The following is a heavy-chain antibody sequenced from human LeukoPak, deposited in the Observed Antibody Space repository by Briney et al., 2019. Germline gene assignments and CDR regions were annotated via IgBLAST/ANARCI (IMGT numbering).Heavy chain of an antibody. V-gene: IGHV3-23*01. CDR2: ISSSGGST. J-gene: IGHJ4*02. Sequence: GGTLRLSCAASGFTFSGFAMSWIRQAPGKGLEWVSRISSSGGSTYCADSVKGRFTMSRDNSKNTLYLQMNSLRAEDTAVYYCAKYDSSAYDYWGQGTLVTVSS. CDR3: AKYDSSAYDY. CDR1: GFTFSGFA. D-gene: IGHD3-22*01.